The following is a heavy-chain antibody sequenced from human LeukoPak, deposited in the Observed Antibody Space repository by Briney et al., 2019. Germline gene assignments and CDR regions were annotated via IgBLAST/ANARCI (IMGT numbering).Heavy chain of an antibody. CDR1: GGTFSSYP. J-gene: IGHJ4*02. CDR2: IIPIFGTA. Sequence: GASVKVSCKTSGGTFSSYPTSWVRQAPGQGLEWMGGIIPIFGTANYAQKFQGRVTITADESTSTAYMELSSLRSEDTAVYYCARTGYSSSWYDFDYWGQGTLVTVSS. V-gene: IGHV1-69*13. D-gene: IGHD6-13*01. CDR3: ARTGYSSSWYDFDY.